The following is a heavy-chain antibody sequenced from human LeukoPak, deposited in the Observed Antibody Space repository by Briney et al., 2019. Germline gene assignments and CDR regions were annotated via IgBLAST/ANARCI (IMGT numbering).Heavy chain of an antibody. V-gene: IGHV4-4*02. D-gene: IGHD4-11*01. CDR1: GGSISSDYW. J-gene: IGHJ4*02. CDR2: IYHSGST. CDR3: ARDNDYSDSYFDF. Sequence: PSETLSLTCAVSGGSISSDYWWCWARPSPEKGLEWIGEIYHSGSTNYNPSLKSRVSISIDTSKNQFSLMPTSVTAADTAVYYCARDNDYSDSYFDFWGQGTLVTVSS.